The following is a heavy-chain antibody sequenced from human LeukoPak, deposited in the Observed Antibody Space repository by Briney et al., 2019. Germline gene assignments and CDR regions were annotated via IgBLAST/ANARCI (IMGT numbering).Heavy chain of an antibody. V-gene: IGHV1-8*01. CDR2: MNPNSGNT. D-gene: IGHD5-12*01. CDR1: GYTFTSYD. CDR3: ARRRKWPLGWFDP. J-gene: IGHJ5*02. Sequence: GASVKVSCKASGYTFTSYDINWVRQATGQGLEWMGWMNPNSGNTGYAQKFQGRVTMTRNTSISTAYMELSSLRSEDTAVYYCARRRKWPLGWFDPWGQGTLVTVSS.